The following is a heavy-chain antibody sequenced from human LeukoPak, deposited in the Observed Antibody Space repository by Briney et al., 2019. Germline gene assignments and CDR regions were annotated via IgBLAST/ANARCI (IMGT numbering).Heavy chain of an antibody. Sequence: GGSLRLSCAASGFTFSSYAMHWVRQAPGKGLEWVAVISYDGSNKYYADSVKGRFTISRDTSKNTLYLQMNSLRAEDTAIYYCANSAAVGTFYWGQGTLVTVSS. CDR3: ANSAAVGTFY. V-gene: IGHV3-30*04. J-gene: IGHJ4*02. D-gene: IGHD6-13*01. CDR2: ISYDGSNK. CDR1: GFTFSSYA.